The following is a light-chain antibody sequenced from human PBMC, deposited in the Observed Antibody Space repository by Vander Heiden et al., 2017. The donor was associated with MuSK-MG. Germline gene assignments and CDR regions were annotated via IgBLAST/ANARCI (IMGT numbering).Light chain of an antibody. J-gene: IGKJ2*01. CDR3: QQSYFFYI. CDR2: GAS. CDR1: QNISHY. V-gene: IGKV1-39*01. Sequence: DIQMTQSPSSLSASVGDRATITCRASQNISHYLNWYQQRPGKAPKLLIYGASRLQSGVPSRFSGSGSGTDFPLTITRLPPEDFETYYWQQSYFFYIFGQGTTMDIK.